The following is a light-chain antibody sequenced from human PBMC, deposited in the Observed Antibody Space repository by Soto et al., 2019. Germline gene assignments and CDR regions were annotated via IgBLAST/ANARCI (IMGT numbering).Light chain of an antibody. CDR2: SAS. V-gene: IGKV3-15*01. Sequence: EIVMTQSPATLSVSPGESATLSCRASQSVSSNLAWYQQKPGQAPRLLIYSASNRATGIPARFSGRGSATEFTLTFSSLQSEDCAVYYCQQCNDWPHTFGQGTRLEIK. CDR1: QSVSSN. J-gene: IGKJ2*01. CDR3: QQCNDWPHT.